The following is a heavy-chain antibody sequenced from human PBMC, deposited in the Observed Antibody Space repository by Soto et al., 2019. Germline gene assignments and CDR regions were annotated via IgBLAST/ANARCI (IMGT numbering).Heavy chain of an antibody. CDR3: AKGKGSGWYGDGYFDL. Sequence: EVQLLESGGGLVQPGGSLRLSCAASGFTFSSYAMSWVRQAPGKGLEWVSAISGSGGSTYYADSVKGRFTISRDNSKNTLYLQMNSLRAEDTGVYYCAKGKGSGWYGDGYFDLWGRGTLVTVSS. CDR1: GFTFSSYA. J-gene: IGHJ2*01. D-gene: IGHD6-19*01. CDR2: ISGSGGST. V-gene: IGHV3-23*01.